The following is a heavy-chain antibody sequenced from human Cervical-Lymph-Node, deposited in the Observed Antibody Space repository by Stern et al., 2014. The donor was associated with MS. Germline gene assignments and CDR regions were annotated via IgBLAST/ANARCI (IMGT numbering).Heavy chain of an antibody. CDR1: GFTFNNSA. D-gene: IGHD1-26*01. V-gene: IGHV1-58*01. J-gene: IGHJ4*02. CDR3: ATGILGATPLFAH. CDR2: IVVGSGKT. Sequence: QLVQSGPEVRKPGTSVKGSCTASGFTFNNSAGQWVRQARGKRLEREGWIVVGSGKTIYAQQFQERVTISRDMSTNTAYMALSSLRSEDTAVYYCATGILGATPLFAHWGQGSLVTVSS.